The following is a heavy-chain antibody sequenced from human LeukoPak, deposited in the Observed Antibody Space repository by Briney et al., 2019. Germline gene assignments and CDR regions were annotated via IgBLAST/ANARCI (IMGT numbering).Heavy chain of an antibody. D-gene: IGHD3-9*01. J-gene: IGHJ5*02. CDR1: GFTFSRYG. Sequence: GGSLRLSCAASGFTFSRYGMHWVRQAPGKGLEWVSSISSSSSYIYYADSVKGRFTISRDNAKNSLYLQMNSLRAEDTAVYYCARGVLGYFRFDPWGQGTLVTVSS. CDR3: ARGVLGYFRFDP. V-gene: IGHV3-21*01. CDR2: ISSSSSYI.